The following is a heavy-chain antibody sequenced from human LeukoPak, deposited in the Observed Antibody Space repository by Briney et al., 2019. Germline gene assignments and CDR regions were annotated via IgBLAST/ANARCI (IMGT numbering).Heavy chain of an antibody. V-gene: IGHV3-30*18. CDR3: AKAADYDILTGYWVYFDY. J-gene: IGHJ4*02. CDR1: GFTFRSYG. CDR2: ISYDGSNK. Sequence: PGRSLRLSCAASGFTFRSYGMHWVRQAPGKGLEWVAVISYDGSNKYYADSVKGRFTISRDNSRNTLYLQMNSLRAEDTAVYYCAKAADYDILTGYWVYFDYWGQGTLVTVSS. D-gene: IGHD3-9*01.